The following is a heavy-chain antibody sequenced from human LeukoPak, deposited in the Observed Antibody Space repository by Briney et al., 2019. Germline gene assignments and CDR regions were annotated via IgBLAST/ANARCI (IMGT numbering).Heavy chain of an antibody. Sequence: GGSLRLSCAASGFTFSSYWMSWVRQAPGKGLEWVANIKQDGSEKYYVDSVKGRFTISRDNAKNSLYLQMNSLRAEDTAVYYCARPQTAAGYLFDYWGQGTLVTVSS. CDR1: GFTFSSYW. V-gene: IGHV3-7*01. CDR3: ARPQTAAGYLFDY. CDR2: IKQDGSEK. D-gene: IGHD6-13*01. J-gene: IGHJ4*02.